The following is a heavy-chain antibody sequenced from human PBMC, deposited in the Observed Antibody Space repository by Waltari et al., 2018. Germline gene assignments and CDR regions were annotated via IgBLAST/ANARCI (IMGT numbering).Heavy chain of an antibody. CDR3: AKEGDYYGYFDY. Sequence: EVQLLESGGGLVQPGGSLRLSCAASGFTFSSYAMSWVRQAPGTGVGGGAASRCSVGSTYYADSVKCRFTISRDNSKNTLYLQMNSLRAEDTAVYYCAKEGDYYGYFDYWGQGTLVTVSS. V-gene: IGHV3-23*01. CDR1: GFTFSSYA. J-gene: IGHJ4*02. CDR2: SRCSVGST. D-gene: IGHD3-10*01.